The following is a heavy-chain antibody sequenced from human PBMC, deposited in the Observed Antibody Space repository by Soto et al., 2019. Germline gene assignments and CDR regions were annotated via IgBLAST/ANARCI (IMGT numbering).Heavy chain of an antibody. CDR3: ARGGGIVVVTAPYDH. J-gene: IGHJ4*02. Sequence: ASVKVSCKASGYTFTNFGISWVRQAPGQGLEWMGWISAYNGNTNYAQNFQGRVTMTTDTSTSTAYMELRSLRSDDTAVYYCARGGGIVVVTAPYDHWGQGTLVTVSS. CDR2: ISAYNGNT. D-gene: IGHD2-21*02. V-gene: IGHV1-18*01. CDR1: GYTFTNFG.